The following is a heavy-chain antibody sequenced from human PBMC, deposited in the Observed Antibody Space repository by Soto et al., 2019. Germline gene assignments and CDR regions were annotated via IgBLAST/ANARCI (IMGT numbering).Heavy chain of an antibody. CDR3: ARGDRGVFDL. D-gene: IGHD2-21*02. CDR1: GFTFSYYW. Sequence: GGSLRLSCAASGFTFSYYWMHWVRQAPGQGLVWVSRIHSDGGSTTYADSVKGRFTISRDNAKNTLYLQMNSLRAEDTAVYYCARGDRGVFDLWGQGTMVTV. CDR2: IHSDGGST. V-gene: IGHV3-74*01. J-gene: IGHJ3*01.